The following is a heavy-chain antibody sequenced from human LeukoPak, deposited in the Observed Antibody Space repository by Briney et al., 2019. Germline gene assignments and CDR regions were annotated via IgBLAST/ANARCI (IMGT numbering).Heavy chain of an antibody. V-gene: IGHV4-59*08. J-gene: IGHJ3*02. CDR3: ARHVSPYYDFWSGYYTDAFDI. D-gene: IGHD3-3*01. CDR1: GGSISSYY. CDR2: IYYSGST. Sequence: SETLSLTCTVSGGSISSYYWSWIRQPPGKGLERIGYIYYSGSTNYNPSLKSRVTISVDTSKNQFSLKLSSVTAADTAVYYCARHVSPYYDFWSGYYTDAFDIWGQGTMLTVSS.